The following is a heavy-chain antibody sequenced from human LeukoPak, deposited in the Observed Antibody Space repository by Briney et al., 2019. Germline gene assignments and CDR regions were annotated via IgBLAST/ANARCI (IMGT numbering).Heavy chain of an antibody. Sequence: SQTHSLTCAISGDSVSSNSAAWNWIRQSPSRGLEWLGRTYYRSKWYNDYAVSVKSRITINPDTSKNQFSLQLSSVTPEDTAVYYCSRMDIVATNYFDYRGQGTLVTVSS. D-gene: IGHD5-12*01. V-gene: IGHV6-1*01. CDR3: SRMDIVATNYFDY. J-gene: IGHJ4*02. CDR1: GDSVSSNSAA. CDR2: TYYRSKWYN.